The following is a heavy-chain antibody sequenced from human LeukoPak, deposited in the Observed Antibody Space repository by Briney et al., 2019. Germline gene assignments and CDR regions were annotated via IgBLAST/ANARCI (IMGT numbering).Heavy chain of an antibody. CDR1: GGSISSSSYY. CDR2: IYYSGST. Sequence: PSETLSLTCTVSGGSISSSSYYWGWIRQPPGKGLEWIGSIYYSGSTYYNPSLKSRVTISVDTSKNQFSLKLSSVTAADTAVYYCARDQYFQHWGQGTLVTVSS. CDR3: ARDQYFQH. V-gene: IGHV4-39*02. J-gene: IGHJ1*01.